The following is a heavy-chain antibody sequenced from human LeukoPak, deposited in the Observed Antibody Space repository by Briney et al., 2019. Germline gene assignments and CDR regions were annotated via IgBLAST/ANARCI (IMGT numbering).Heavy chain of an antibody. Sequence: SETLSLTCTVSGGSISSYYWSWIRQPPGKGLEWIGYIFYSGCTNYNPSLRSRVTISLDTSKNQFSLKLSSVTAADTAVYYCARLTMFRGVIYGTDWHSDLWGRGTLVNVSS. CDR3: ARLTMFRGVIYGTDWHSDL. CDR1: GGSISSYY. J-gene: IGHJ2*01. CDR2: IFYSGCT. D-gene: IGHD3-10*01. V-gene: IGHV4-59*12.